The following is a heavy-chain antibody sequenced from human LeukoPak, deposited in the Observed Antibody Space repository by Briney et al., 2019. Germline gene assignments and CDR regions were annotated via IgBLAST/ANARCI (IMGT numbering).Heavy chain of an antibody. V-gene: IGHV1-18*01. J-gene: IGHJ4*02. CDR3: ARDCIGCHGFDY. D-gene: IGHD2-15*01. Sequence: GASVKVSCKASGYTFTSYGISWVRQAPGQGLEWMGWVSAYADNTNYVQKVQGRVTMTTGTSTNTAYMELRSLRSDDTAVYYCARDCIGCHGFDYWGQGTLVTVSS. CDR1: GYTFTSYG. CDR2: VSAYADNT.